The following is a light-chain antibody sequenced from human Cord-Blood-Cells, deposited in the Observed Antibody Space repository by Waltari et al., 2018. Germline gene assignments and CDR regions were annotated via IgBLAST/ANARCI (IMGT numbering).Light chain of an antibody. CDR2: EVS. J-gene: IGLJ1*01. CDR3: CSYAGSSTYV. CDR1: SSVVWSYNL. V-gene: IGLV2-23*02. Sequence: QSALPQPASVSGSPGQSITISCPGTSSVVWSYNLVSWYQQHPGKAPKLMIYEVSKRPSGVSNRFSGSKSGNTASLTISGLQAEDEADYYCCSYAGSSTYVFGTGTKVTVL.